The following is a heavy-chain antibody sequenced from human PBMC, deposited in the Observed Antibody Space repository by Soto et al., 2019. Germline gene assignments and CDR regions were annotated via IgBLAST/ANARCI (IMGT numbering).Heavy chain of an antibody. CDR3: ARVLPQYCSGGSCYLWFDP. CDR2: ISSSSSTI. CDR1: GFTFSSYS. Sequence: GGSLRLSCAASGFTFSSYSMNWVRQAPGKGLEWVSYISSSSSTIYYADSVKGRFTISRDNAKNSLYLQMNSLRAEDTAVYYCARVLPQYCSGGSCYLWFDPWGQGTLVTVSS. J-gene: IGHJ5*02. D-gene: IGHD2-15*01. V-gene: IGHV3-48*01.